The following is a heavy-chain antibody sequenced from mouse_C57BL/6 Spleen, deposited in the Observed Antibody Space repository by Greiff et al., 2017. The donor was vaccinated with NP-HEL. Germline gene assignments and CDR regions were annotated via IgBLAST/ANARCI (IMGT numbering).Heavy chain of an antibody. CDR1: GYAFSSYW. Sequence: VQLQESGAELVKPGASVKISCKASGYAFSSYWMNWVKQRPGKGLEWIGQIYPGDGDTNYNGKFKGKATLTADKSSSTAYMQLSSLTSEDSAVYFCARGVDSSGYVGYWGQGTTLTVSS. CDR3: ARGVDSSGYVGY. CDR2: IYPGDGDT. V-gene: IGHV1-80*01. D-gene: IGHD3-2*02. J-gene: IGHJ2*01.